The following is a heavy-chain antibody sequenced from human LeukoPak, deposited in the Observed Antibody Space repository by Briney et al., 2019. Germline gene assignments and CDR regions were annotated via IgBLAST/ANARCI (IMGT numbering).Heavy chain of an antibody. CDR3: ARMKGDHSGSYYFDY. CDR1: GYTFTSYG. J-gene: IGHJ4*02. Sequence: ASVKVSCKASGYTFTSYGISWVRQAPGQGLEWMGWISAYNGNTNYAQKLQGRVTMTTDTSTSTAYMELRSLRSDDTAVYYCARMKGDHSGSYYFDYWGQGTLVTVSS. D-gene: IGHD1-26*01. V-gene: IGHV1-18*01. CDR2: ISAYNGNT.